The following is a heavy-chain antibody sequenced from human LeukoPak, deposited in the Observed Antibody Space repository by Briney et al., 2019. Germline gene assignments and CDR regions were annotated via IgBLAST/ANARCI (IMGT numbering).Heavy chain of an antibody. CDR1: GFAFSSYW. CDR3: ARLPLSARRHFEY. D-gene: IGHD6-25*01. CDR2: IKEDGSEK. V-gene: IGHV3-7*05. J-gene: IGHJ4*02. Sequence: GGSLRLSCAASGFAFSSYWMSWVRQTPGKGLEWVANIKEDGSEKYYLDSGKGRFTISRDNAKNSLYLQMNSLRAEDTAVFYCARLPLSARRHFEYWGQGTLVTVSS.